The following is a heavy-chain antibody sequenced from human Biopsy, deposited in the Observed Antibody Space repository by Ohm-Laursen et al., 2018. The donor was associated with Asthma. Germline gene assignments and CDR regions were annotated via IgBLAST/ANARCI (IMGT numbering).Heavy chain of an antibody. CDR1: GFTFSNYG. J-gene: IGHJ5*02. D-gene: IGHD3-16*02. Sequence: SLRLSCTATGFTFSNYGMHWVRQAPGKGLDWVAVISFDGSNKNYTDSVKGRFTISRDNSRNTLHLQMNSLRAEDTAVYYCARVSSYWAFDPWGQGTLVTVSS. CDR3: ARVSSYWAFDP. CDR2: ISFDGSNK. V-gene: IGHV3-30*03.